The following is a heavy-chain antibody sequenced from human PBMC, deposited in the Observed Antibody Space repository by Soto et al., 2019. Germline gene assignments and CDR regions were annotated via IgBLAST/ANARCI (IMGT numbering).Heavy chain of an antibody. CDR1: GDSISTFY. D-gene: IGHD3-22*01. CDR3: ARGRTVRNYADDSSDYFYFFDY. CDR2: VYYTGST. V-gene: IGHV4-59*01. J-gene: IGHJ4*02. Sequence: SETLSLTCTVSGDSISTFYWGWMRQSPGKEPEWIGYVYYTGSTNYNPSLKSRVTISVDRSKNQFSLKLTSANAADTAVYYCARGRTVRNYADDSSDYFYFFDYWGQGTQVTVPS.